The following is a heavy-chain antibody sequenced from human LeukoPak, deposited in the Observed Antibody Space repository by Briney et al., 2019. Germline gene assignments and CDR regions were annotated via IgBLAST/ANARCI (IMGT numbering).Heavy chain of an antibody. D-gene: IGHD4-17*01. J-gene: IGHJ4*02. V-gene: IGHV3-7*01. CDR2: IRQDGSEK. CDR3: VRYRDGEYDF. CDR1: GFIFSTHW. Sequence: PGGSLRLSCAGSGFIFSTHWMIWVRQAPGKGLEWVANIRQDGSEKYYVDSVKGRFTISRDNTKSSMYLEMNSLRAEDTAVYYCVRYRDGEYDFWGQGTLVTVS.